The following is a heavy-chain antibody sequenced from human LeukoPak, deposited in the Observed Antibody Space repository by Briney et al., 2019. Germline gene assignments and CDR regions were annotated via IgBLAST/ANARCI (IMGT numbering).Heavy chain of an antibody. J-gene: IGHJ4*02. CDR3: ARTKEMATISYFDS. D-gene: IGHD5-24*01. Sequence: GGSLRLSCAASGFTFSSYAMSWVRQAPEKGLEWVSTISGSGGSTYYTDSVRGRFTISRDNSKNTVYLQMNSLRAEDTAVYYCARTKEMATISYFDSWGQGTLVTVSS. CDR1: GFTFSSYA. CDR2: ISGSGGST. V-gene: IGHV3-23*01.